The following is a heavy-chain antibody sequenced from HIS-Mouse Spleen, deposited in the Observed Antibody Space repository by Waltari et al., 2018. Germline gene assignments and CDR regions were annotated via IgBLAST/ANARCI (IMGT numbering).Heavy chain of an antibody. V-gene: IGHV4-34*01. CDR1: GGSFSGYY. Sequence: QVQLQQWGAGLLKPSEPLSLTCAVYGGSFSGYYWTWIRQPPGKGLEWIGEINHSGSTNYNPSLKSRVTISVDTSKNQFSLKLSSVTAADTAVYYCARHLDYGDYYFDYWGQGTLVTVSS. CDR2: INHSGST. D-gene: IGHD4-17*01. CDR3: ARHLDYGDYYFDY. J-gene: IGHJ4*02.